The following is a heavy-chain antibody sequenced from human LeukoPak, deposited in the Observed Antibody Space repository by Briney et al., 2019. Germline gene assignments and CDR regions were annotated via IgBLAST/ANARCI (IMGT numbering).Heavy chain of an antibody. Sequence: GGSLRLSCAASGFTFSSYAMSWVRQAPGKGLEWVSVISASGRSTYYADSVKGRFTISRDNSKNTLYLQMNTLRAEDTAVYYCAKGVGMDVWGQGTTVTVSS. V-gene: IGHV3-23*01. J-gene: IGHJ6*02. CDR3: AKGVGMDV. CDR2: ISASGRST. CDR1: GFTFSSYA.